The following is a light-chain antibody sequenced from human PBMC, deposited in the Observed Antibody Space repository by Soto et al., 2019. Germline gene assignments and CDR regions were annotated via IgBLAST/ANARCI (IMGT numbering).Light chain of an antibody. CDR3: QQYNNWPPWP. CDR2: GAS. CDR1: QSVSSN. V-gene: IGKV3-15*01. Sequence: EIVMTQSPATLSVSPGERATLSCRASQSVSSNLAWYQQKPGQAPRLLIYGASTSATSSPPRFSGSGSGTEFTPTISSLQSEDVAVYYCQQYNNWPPWPFGQGTKVEIK. J-gene: IGKJ1*01.